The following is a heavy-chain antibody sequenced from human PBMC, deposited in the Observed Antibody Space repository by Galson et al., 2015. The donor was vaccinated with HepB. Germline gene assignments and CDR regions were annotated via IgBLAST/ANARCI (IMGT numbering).Heavy chain of an antibody. CDR1: GFTFSSYS. J-gene: IGHJ3*02. V-gene: IGHV3-48*01. CDR2: ISTRSRTI. D-gene: IGHD2/OR15-2a*01. CDR3: ARVKNSNDALDI. Sequence: SLRLSCAGSGFTFSSYSMNWVRQAPGKGLEWLSYISTRSRTIYYAESVKGRFTISRDNAKNSLHLQMNSLRGEDTALYYCARVKNSNDALDIWGQGTMVTVSS.